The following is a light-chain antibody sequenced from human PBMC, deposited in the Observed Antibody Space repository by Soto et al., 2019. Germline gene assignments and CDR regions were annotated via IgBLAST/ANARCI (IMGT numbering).Light chain of an antibody. V-gene: IGKV4-1*01. J-gene: IGKJ3*01. CDR2: WAS. CDR1: QSVFYNSNNKNY. CDR3: QQDYSTPFT. Sequence: DIVMTQSPDSLAVSLGERATINCKSSQSVFYNSNNKNYLAWYQQKPGQPPKLLIYWASARESGVPDRFSGSGSGTDFTLTISSLQAEDVAVYYCQQDYSTPFTFGPGTKVDVK.